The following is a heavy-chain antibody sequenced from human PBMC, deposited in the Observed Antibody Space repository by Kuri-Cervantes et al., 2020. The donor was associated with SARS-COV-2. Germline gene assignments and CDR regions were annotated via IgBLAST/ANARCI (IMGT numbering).Heavy chain of an antibody. CDR3: ARTVTTTPDY. CDR2: IYHSGST. J-gene: IGHJ4*02. Sequence: SETLSPTCTVSGYSISSGYYWGWIRQPPGKGLEWIGSIYHSGSTYYNPSLKSRVTISVDTSKNQFSLKLSSVTAADTAVYYCARTVTTTPDYWGQGTLVIVSS. CDR1: GYSISSGYY. V-gene: IGHV4-38-2*02. D-gene: IGHD4-11*01.